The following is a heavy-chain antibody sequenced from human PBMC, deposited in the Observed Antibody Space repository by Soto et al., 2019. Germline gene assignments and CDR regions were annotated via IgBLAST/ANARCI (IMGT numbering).Heavy chain of an antibody. CDR3: ARWPLAARRHYYYGMDV. D-gene: IGHD6-6*01. V-gene: IGHV5-51*01. J-gene: IGHJ6*02. Sequence: EVQLVQSGAEVKKPGESLKISCKGSGYSFTSYWIGWVRQMPGKGLEWMGIIYPGDSDTRYSPSFQGQVTISADKSISTAYLQWSSLKASDTAMYYCARWPLAARRHYYYGMDVWGQGTTVTVSS. CDR2: IYPGDSDT. CDR1: GYSFTSYW.